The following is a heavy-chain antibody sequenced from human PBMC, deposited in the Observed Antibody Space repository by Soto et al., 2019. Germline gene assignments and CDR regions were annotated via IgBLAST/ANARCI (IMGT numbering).Heavy chain of an antibody. CDR2: IYYSGTT. D-gene: IGHD2-21*02. Sequence: SETLSLTCTVSGDSITSNSYFWAWIRQPPGKGLEWIGSIYYSGTTYYNPSLKSRVTISVDRSKNQFSLKLNSVTAADTAVYYCARDLWGYCGADCYPLDVWGQGTTVTVSS. CDR3: ARDLWGYCGADCYPLDV. CDR1: GDSITSNSYF. V-gene: IGHV4-39*02. J-gene: IGHJ6*02.